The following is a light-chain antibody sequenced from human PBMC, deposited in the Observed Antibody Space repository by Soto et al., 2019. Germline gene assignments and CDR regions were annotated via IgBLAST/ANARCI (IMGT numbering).Light chain of an antibody. CDR1: QSVSSN. V-gene: IGKV3-15*01. CDR3: QQYNNWPPEYT. CDR2: GAS. J-gene: IGKJ2*01. Sequence: EIVMTQSPATLSVSPGERATLSCRASQSVSSNLAWYQQKPGQAPRLLIYGASTRATGIPARFSGSGSRTEFTLTISSLQSEDFAVYYCQQYNNWPPEYTFGQGTELEIK.